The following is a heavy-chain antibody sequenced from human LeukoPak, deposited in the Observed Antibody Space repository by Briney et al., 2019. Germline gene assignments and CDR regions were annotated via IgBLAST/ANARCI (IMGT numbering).Heavy chain of an antibody. CDR2: ILYDGNNK. J-gene: IGHJ5*02. CDR3: AKGHYDSGGTYTFDP. CDR1: GFTFSNYG. Sequence: GGSLRLSCAASGFTFSNYGMHWVRQAPGKGLEWVAVILYDGNNKYYTDSVKGRFTISRDNSKNTLYLQMNSLRAEDTAVYYCAKGHYDSGGTYTFDPWGQGTLVTVSS. D-gene: IGHD3-22*01. V-gene: IGHV3-30*18.